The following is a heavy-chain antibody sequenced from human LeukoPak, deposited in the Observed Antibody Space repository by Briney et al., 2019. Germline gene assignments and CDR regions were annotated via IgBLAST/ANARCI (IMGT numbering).Heavy chain of an antibody. D-gene: IGHD3-10*01. CDR3: ARIPTDGSGSYPVDY. Sequence: ASVKVSCKASGYTFTGYYMHWVRQAPGQGLEWMGWINPNSGGTNYAQKFQGRVTMTRDTSISTAYMELSRLRSDDTAVYYCARIPTDGSGSYPVDYWGQGTLVTVSS. V-gene: IGHV1-2*02. CDR2: INPNSGGT. J-gene: IGHJ4*02. CDR1: GYTFTGYY.